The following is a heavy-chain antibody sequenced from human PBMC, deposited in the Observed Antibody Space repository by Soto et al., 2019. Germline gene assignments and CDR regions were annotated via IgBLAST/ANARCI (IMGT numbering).Heavy chain of an antibody. CDR1: GGTFSSYT. CDR2: IIPILGIA. V-gene: IGHV1-69*02. Sequence: SVKVSCKASGGTFSSYTISWVRQAPGQGLEWMGRIIPILGIANYAQKFQGRVTITADKSTSTAYMELSSLRSEDTAVYYCAAARVKLGYYFYMHVWGKGTTVTVAS. J-gene: IGHJ6*03. D-gene: IGHD6-25*01. CDR3: AAARVKLGYYFYMHV.